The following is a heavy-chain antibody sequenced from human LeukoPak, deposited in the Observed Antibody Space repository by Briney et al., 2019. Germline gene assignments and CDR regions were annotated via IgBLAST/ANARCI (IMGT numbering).Heavy chain of an antibody. D-gene: IGHD6-19*01. CDR1: GFTFSAYA. V-gene: IGHV3-48*04. CDR3: ARVRYNSGWYDY. CDR2: ITTGGSSI. J-gene: IGHJ4*02. Sequence: GGSLRLSCAASGFTFSAYAMTWVRQAAGKGLECVSHITTGGSSIFYADSVKGRFTISRDNAKNSLYLQMNSLRAEDSAVYYCARVRYNSGWYDYWGQGALVTVSS.